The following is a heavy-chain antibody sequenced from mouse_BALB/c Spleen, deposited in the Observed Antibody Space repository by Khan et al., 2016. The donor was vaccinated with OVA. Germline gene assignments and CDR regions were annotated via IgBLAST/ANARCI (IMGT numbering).Heavy chain of an antibody. CDR2: ISSAGDYT. CDR1: GFTFSTYG. Sequence: EVKLVESGGDLVKPGGSLKLSCAASGFTFSTYGMSWVRQIPDKRLEWVATISSAGDYTYYPDNVKGRFTISRDNAKNTLYLQMSSLQSEDTAMFYCASHLAGTFAYWGQGTRVTVST. V-gene: IGHV5-6*01. D-gene: IGHD4-1*01. J-gene: IGHJ3*01. CDR3: ASHLAGTFAY.